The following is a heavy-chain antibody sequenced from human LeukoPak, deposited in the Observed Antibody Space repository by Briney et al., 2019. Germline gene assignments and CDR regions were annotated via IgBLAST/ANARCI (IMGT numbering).Heavy chain of an antibody. J-gene: IGHJ4*02. Sequence: SETLSLTCAVYGGSFSGYYWSWIRQPPGKGLECIGEINHSGSTNYNPSLKSRVTISVDTSKNQFSLKLSSVTAADTAVYYCASRDQNSSGYYFDYWGQGTLVTVSS. D-gene: IGHD3-22*01. CDR3: ASRDQNSSGYYFDY. V-gene: IGHV4-34*01. CDR2: INHSGST. CDR1: GGSFSGYY.